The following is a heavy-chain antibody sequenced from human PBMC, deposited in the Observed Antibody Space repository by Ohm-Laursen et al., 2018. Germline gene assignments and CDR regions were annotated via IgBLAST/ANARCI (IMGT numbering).Heavy chain of an antibody. V-gene: IGHV4-59*01. Sequence: GTLSLTCTVSGGSISSYYWSWIQQPPGKGLEWIGYIYYSGSTNYNPSLKSRVTISVDTSKNQFSLKLSSVTAADTAVYYCAAYGDYAPRAFDIWGQGTMVTVSS. D-gene: IGHD4-17*01. CDR2: IYYSGST. CDR3: AAYGDYAPRAFDI. J-gene: IGHJ3*02. CDR1: GGSISSYY.